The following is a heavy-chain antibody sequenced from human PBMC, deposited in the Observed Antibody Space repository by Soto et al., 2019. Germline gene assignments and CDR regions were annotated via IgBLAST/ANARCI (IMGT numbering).Heavy chain of an antibody. V-gene: IGHV3-9*01. CDR1: GFTFDDYA. CDR3: AKDSNYGLYYYYGMDV. J-gene: IGHJ6*02. Sequence: AGGSLRLSCAASGFTFDDYAMHWVRQAPGKGLEWVSGISWNSGSIGYADSVMGRFTISRDNAKNSLYLRMNSLRAEDTALYYCAKDSNYGLYYYYGMDVWGQGTTVNVSS. D-gene: IGHD4-17*01. CDR2: ISWNSGSI.